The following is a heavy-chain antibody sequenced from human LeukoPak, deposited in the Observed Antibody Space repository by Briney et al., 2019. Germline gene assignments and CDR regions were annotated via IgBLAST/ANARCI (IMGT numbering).Heavy chain of an antibody. CDR2: IYSSGHA. V-gene: IGHV4-4*07. CDR1: GGSISSYY. J-gene: IGHJ4*02. Sequence: SETLSLTCTVSGGSISSYYWSWIRQLAGKGLEWIGRIYSSGHANYNPSLKSRITMSVDTSKNQFSLKLSSVTAADTAVYYCARVPIAVAARGYWGQGTLVTVSS. CDR3: ARVPIAVAARGY. D-gene: IGHD6-19*01.